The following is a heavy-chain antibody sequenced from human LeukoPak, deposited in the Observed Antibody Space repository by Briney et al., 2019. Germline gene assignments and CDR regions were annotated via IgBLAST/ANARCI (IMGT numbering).Heavy chain of an antibody. Sequence: GGSLRPSCAASGFTFSNFAMSWVRQAPGKGLDWVSSIRGSRGTTWYADSVKGRFTISRDNSKNTLYLLMDGLTTEDTAVYYCARFRTASAYDAFQYWGQGTLVTVSS. V-gene: IGHV3-23*01. CDR3: ARFRTASAYDAFQY. CDR2: IRGSRGTT. CDR1: GFTFSNFA. J-gene: IGHJ4*02. D-gene: IGHD5-12*01.